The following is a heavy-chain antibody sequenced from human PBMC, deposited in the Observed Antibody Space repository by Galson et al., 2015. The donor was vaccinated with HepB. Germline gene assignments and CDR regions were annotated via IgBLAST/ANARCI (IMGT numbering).Heavy chain of an antibody. CDR1: GFTFSRHW. CDR3: ARENYYDGSGSDAFDM. J-gene: IGHJ3*02. D-gene: IGHD3-22*01. CDR2: IKQDGNEL. Sequence: SLRLSCAASGFTFSRHWMTWVRQAPGKGLEWVADIKQDGNELHYVDSAEGRFTISRDNARNSLFLQMDSLRAKDTAVYYCARENYYDGSGSDAFDMWGQGTMVTVSA. V-gene: IGHV3-7*01.